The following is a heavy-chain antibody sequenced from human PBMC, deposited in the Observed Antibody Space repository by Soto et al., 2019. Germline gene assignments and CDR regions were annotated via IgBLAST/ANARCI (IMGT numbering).Heavy chain of an antibody. D-gene: IGHD1-26*01. CDR1: GFTLSDLY. J-gene: IGHJ4*02. CDR3: AKDSPGIGSYRRDFDY. Sequence: QSGGSLRLSCAGSGFTLSDLYIDWVRQAPGKGLEWVSAISGSGGSTYYADSVKGRFTISRDNSKNTLYLQMNSLRAEDTAVYYCAKDSPGIGSYRRDFDYWGQGTRVTVSS. CDR2: ISGSGGST. V-gene: IGHV3-23*01.